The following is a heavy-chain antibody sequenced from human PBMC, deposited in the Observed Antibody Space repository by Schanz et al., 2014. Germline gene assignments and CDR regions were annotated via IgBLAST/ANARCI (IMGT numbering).Heavy chain of an antibody. D-gene: IGHD2-8*01. CDR1: GFTFSNYD. J-gene: IGHJ6*02. CDR2: IGPASDP. V-gene: IGHV3-13*05. Sequence: VQLVESGGGLVQPGGSLRLSCAASGFTFSNYDMHWVRQAIGKGLEWVSGIGPASDPYYAGSVKGRFTISRDNSKNSLYLQMNSLRAEDTALYYCAKEEVYVDSNGMDVWGQGTTVTVSS. CDR3: AKEEVYVDSNGMDV.